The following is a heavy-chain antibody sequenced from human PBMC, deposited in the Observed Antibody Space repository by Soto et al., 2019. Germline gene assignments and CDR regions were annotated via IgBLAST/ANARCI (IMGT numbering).Heavy chain of an antibody. D-gene: IGHD6-13*01. V-gene: IGHV3-7*01. CDR1: GFTFSSYW. CDR2: IKEDGSEK. Sequence: HPGGSLRLSCTTSGFTFSSYWMTWVRQAPGKGLEWVANIKEDGSEKHYVDSVKGRFTISRDNAKKSLYLQMESLRAEDTAVYYCAKVADNHSWYRRFDPWGQGTLVTVSS. CDR3: AKVADNHSWYRRFDP. J-gene: IGHJ5*02.